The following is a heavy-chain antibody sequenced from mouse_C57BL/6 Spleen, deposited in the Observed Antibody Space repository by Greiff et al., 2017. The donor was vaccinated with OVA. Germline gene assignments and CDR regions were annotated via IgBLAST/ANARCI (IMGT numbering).Heavy chain of an antibody. V-gene: IGHV1-74*01. J-gene: IGHJ4*01. CDR1: GYTFTSYW. CDR3: AITPPLRQGRGYAMDY. CDR2: IHPSDSDT. Sequence: QVHVKQSGAELVKPGASVKVSCKASGYTFTSYWMHWVKQRPGQGLEWIGRIHPSDSDTNYNQKFKGKATLTVDKSSSTAHMQLSSLTSEDSAVYYCAITPPLRQGRGYAMDYWGQGTSVTVSS. D-gene: IGHD2-12*01.